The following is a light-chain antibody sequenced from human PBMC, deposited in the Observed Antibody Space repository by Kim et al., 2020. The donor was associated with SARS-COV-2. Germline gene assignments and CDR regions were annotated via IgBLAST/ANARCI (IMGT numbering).Light chain of an antibody. CDR1: SSNVGLHF. CDR3: ATWDVSLNGWV. J-gene: IGLJ3*02. CDR2: NDN. V-gene: IGLV1-44*01. Sequence: QSVLTQPPSTSRTPGQRVTISCSGSSSNVGLHFVNWYQQLPGTAPKVFIYNDNQRPSGVPDRFSGSRSGTSASLAISGLQSEDEADYYCATWDVSLNGWVFGGGTQLTVL.